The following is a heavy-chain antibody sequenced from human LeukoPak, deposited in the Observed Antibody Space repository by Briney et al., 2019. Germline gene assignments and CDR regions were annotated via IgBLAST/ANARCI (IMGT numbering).Heavy chain of an antibody. CDR1: GFTFSNSG. D-gene: IGHD1-26*01. CDR3: AKSAIVGATYRGNY. V-gene: IGHV3-23*01. J-gene: IGHJ4*02. Sequence: GGSLRLSCATSGFTFSNSGVSWVRQAPGEGLEWVSAISGSGNSTYYADSVKGRFTISRDNSKNTLHLQMNSLRAEDTAVYYCAKSAIVGATYRGNYWGQGTLVTVSS. CDR2: ISGSGNST.